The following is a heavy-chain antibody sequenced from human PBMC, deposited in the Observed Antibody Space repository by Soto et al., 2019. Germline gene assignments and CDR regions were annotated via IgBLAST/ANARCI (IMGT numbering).Heavy chain of an antibody. CDR1: GYTFTRYN. CDR2: MNPNSGNT. CDR3: AIEAVERVRFFSSYFAY. D-gene: IGHD3-3*01. V-gene: IGHV1-8*01. J-gene: IGHJ4*02. Sequence: EASVKVSCKTPGYTFTRYNIHWVRQAPGQGLEWMGWMNPNSGNTGYAQKFQGRITMTRNTSISTAYMELSSLRSEDTAVYYCAIEAVERVRFFSSYFAYWGQGTLVPVSS.